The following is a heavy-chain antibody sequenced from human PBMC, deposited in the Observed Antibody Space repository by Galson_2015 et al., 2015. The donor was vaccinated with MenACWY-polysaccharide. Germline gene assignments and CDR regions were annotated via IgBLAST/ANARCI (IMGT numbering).Heavy chain of an antibody. V-gene: IGHV3-30*18. CDR3: VKNGYTGSSYGYFDS. D-gene: IGHD1-26*01. Sequence: LRLSCAASGFTFSTYAMHWVRQAPGQGLEWVATISSSGDDKYYADSVKGRFTISRDNSNNTLYLEMSSLRAGDTAVYYCVKNGYTGSSYGYFDSWGQGTLGTVSS. CDR1: GFTFSTYA. J-gene: IGHJ4*02. CDR2: ISSSGDDK.